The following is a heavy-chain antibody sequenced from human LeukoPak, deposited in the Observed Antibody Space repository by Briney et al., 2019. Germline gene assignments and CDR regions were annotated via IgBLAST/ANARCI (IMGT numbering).Heavy chain of an antibody. CDR1: GFTFSSYA. Sequence: HSGGSLRLSCAASGFTFSSYAMHWVRQAPGKGLEWVAVISYDGSNKYYADSVKGRFTISRDSSKNTLYLQMNSLRAEDTAVYYCARDLGKDWGQGTLVTVSS. V-gene: IGHV3-30*04. CDR3: ARDLGKD. J-gene: IGHJ4*02. CDR2: ISYDGSNK.